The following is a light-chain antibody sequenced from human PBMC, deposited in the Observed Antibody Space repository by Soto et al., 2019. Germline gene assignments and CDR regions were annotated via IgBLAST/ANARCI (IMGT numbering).Light chain of an antibody. CDR1: QSISGL. Sequence: IQITQSPCTLSAWVEDIVTITCRASQSISGLLAWYQQKPGKAPKLLIYKASNLQSGVPSRFSGSGSGTEFTLTSRNLQPDDFATYYCQQYNNLWTFGQGTKV. CDR3: QQYNNLWT. J-gene: IGKJ1*01. CDR2: KAS. V-gene: IGKV1-5*03.